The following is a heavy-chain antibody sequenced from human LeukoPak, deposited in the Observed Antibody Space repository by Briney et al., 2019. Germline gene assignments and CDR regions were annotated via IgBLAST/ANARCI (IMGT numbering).Heavy chain of an antibody. CDR3: ARVGGTGYGLGY. CDR1: GFMFSSYS. V-gene: IGHV3-21*01. D-gene: IGHD5-12*01. Sequence: PGGSLRLSCAASGFMFSSYSMNWVRQAPGKGLEWVSSISSSSGYIYYVDSVRGRFTISRDNAKNSLYLQMDSLRAEDTAVYYCARVGGTGYGLGYWGQGTLVTVSS. J-gene: IGHJ4*02. CDR2: ISSSSGYI.